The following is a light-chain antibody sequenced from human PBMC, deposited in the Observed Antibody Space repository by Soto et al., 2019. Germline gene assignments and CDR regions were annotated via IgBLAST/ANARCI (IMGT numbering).Light chain of an antibody. Sequence: EIVMTQSPATLSVSPGERATLSCRASQSVRSNLAWYQQKPGQAPSLLIYGASRRATGIPDRFSGSGTGTDFTLTISRLEPEDFAVYYCQQYDSSPITFGQGTRLEIK. CDR1: QSVRSN. J-gene: IGKJ5*01. V-gene: IGKV3-20*01. CDR2: GAS. CDR3: QQYDSSPIT.